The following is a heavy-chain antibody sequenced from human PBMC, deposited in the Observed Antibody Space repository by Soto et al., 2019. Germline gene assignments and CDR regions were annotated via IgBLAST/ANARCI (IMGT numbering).Heavy chain of an antibody. CDR2: ISTYNGDS. J-gene: IGHJ4*02. CDR3: ARDLRSSIEEYFDS. CDR1: GYTFASSG. D-gene: IGHD6-13*01. V-gene: IGHV1-18*01. Sequence: QVQLVQSGAEVKKPGASVKVSCKASGYTFASSGISWVRQAPGQGLEWMAWISTYNGDSNYAPKHQGRVTVTTDTATSTVFLELRSLRSDDTAVYYCARDLRSSIEEYFDSWGQGTLVTVSS.